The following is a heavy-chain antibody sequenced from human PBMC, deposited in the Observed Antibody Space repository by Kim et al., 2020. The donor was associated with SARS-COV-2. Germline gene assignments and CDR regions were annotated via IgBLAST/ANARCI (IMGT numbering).Heavy chain of an antibody. V-gene: IGHV3-11*06. CDR3: ATGEVAATPYYYYGMDV. D-gene: IGHD2-15*01. J-gene: IGHJ6*02. Sequence: VMGRFTSSRDNAKNSLYLQMNSLRAEDTAVYYCATGEVAATPYYYYGMDVWGQGTTVSVSS.